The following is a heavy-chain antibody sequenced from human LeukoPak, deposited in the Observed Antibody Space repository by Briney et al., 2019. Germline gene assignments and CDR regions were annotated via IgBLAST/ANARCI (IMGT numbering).Heavy chain of an antibody. J-gene: IGHJ6*03. Sequence: GGSLRLSCAASGFTLSTYSLNWVRQAPGKGLEWVSSSSSSLYIYYADSVKGRFTISRDNAKNSLYLQMNSLRAEDTAVYYCAKGSGYEHNYYYYYMDVWGKGTTVTISS. CDR2: SSSSLYI. CDR3: AKGSGYEHNYYYYYMDV. V-gene: IGHV3-21*01. CDR1: GFTLSTYS. D-gene: IGHD5-12*01.